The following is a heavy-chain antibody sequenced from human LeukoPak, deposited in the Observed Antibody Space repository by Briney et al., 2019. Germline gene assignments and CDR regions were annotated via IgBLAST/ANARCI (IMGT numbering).Heavy chain of an antibody. Sequence: ASVKVSCKASGYTFTSYGITWVRQAPGQGLEWMGWISAYNGHTNYAQKFQGRVTMTTDTSTSTAYMELRSLGSDDTALYYCAREGYCNSTSCDKPFDYWGQGTLVTVSS. CDR1: GYTFTSYG. CDR2: ISAYNGHT. V-gene: IGHV1-18*01. D-gene: IGHD2-2*01. J-gene: IGHJ4*02. CDR3: AREGYCNSTSCDKPFDY.